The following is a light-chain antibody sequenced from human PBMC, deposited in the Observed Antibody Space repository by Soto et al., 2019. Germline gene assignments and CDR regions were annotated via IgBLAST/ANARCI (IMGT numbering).Light chain of an antibody. V-gene: IGKV3-15*01. J-gene: IGKJ1*01. CDR1: QSLLHTNGTYY. CDR3: QQYNDWPPWT. Sequence: DIVMTQSPLSLPVTPGEPASISCRSSQSLLHTNGTYYLHWYQQKPGQAPRLIIYGASTRATGIPARFSGSGSGTEFTLTINSLQSADFAVYYCQQYNDWPPWTFGQGTKVDIK. CDR2: GAS.